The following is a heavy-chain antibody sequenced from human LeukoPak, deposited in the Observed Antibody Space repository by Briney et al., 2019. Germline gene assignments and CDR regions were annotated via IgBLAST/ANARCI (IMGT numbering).Heavy chain of an antibody. V-gene: IGHV3-66*04. J-gene: IGHJ5*02. D-gene: IGHD3-9*01. CDR2: IYSDGST. CDR1: GFSVSSNY. CDR3: ARRLFDRGVYLAAIAP. Sequence: GGSLRLSCAVSGFSVSSNYMNWVRQAPGKGLEWVSVIYSDGSTYYVDSVKGRFTISRDNSKNTVYLQMNSLRAEDTAVYYCARRLFDRGVYLAAIAPWGQGTLVTVSS.